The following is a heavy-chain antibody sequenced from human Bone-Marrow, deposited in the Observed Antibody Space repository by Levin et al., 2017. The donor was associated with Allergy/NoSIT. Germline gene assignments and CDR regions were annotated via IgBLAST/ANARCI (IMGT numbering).Heavy chain of an antibody. V-gene: IGHV4-59*01. D-gene: IGHD2/OR15-2a*01. Sequence: SSETLSLTCTVSGGSISTYYWSWIRQPPGKGLEWIGYVTYSGSTYYNPSLKSRGTMSVDTSKNQFSLKLVSVTAADTAAYYCARDRGPYRSTWGLYDHYYCMDVWGRGTTVTVSS. CDR2: VTYSGST. J-gene: IGHJ6*03. CDR3: ARDRGPYRSTWGLYDHYYCMDV. CDR1: GGSISTYY.